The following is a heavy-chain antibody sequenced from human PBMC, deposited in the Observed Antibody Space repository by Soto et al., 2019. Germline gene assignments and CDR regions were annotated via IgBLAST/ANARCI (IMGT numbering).Heavy chain of an antibody. CDR3: ARDLNPRQEMLYALLGY. V-gene: IGHV3-48*01. Sequence: EVQLVESGGGLVQPGGSLRLSCAASGFTFSSYSMNWVRQAPGKGLEWVSYISGSSSMIYYADSVKGRFNISRDNAKNSLYLQMNSLRAEDTAVYYCARDLNPRQEMLYALLGYWGQGTLVTVSS. CDR2: ISGSSSMI. CDR1: GFTFSSYS. D-gene: IGHD2-8*01. J-gene: IGHJ4*02.